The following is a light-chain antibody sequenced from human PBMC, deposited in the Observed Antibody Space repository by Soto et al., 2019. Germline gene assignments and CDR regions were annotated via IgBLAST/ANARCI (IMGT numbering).Light chain of an antibody. CDR2: DAS. J-gene: IGKJ3*01. Sequence: IVLTQSLATLSLSPGTRATLSCRASQSVSTYLAWYQQKPGQAPRLLIYDASNRATGIPARFSGSGSGTDFTLTISSLVPEGFTCDYCQQRVTFGVVTKVHTK. V-gene: IGKV3-11*01. CDR3: QQRVT. CDR1: QSVSTY.